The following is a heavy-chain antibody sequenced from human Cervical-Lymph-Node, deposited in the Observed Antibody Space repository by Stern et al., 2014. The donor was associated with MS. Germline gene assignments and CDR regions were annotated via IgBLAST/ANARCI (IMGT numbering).Heavy chain of an antibody. CDR2: IWYDGSSK. CDR3: ARPWGMDV. Sequence: VQLVESGGGVLQPGRSLRLSCAASGFTFSNYGMQWGRPAPGKGLEWVAVIWYDGSSKYYADSVKGRFTISRDNSKNTLYLQMNSLRVEDTAVYYCARPWGMDVWGQGTTVTVSS. V-gene: IGHV3-33*01. CDR1: GFTFSNYG. J-gene: IGHJ6*02.